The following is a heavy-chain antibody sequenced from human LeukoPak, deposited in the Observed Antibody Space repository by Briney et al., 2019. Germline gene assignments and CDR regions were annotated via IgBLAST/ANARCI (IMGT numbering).Heavy chain of an antibody. CDR1: GDSVSINSAA. J-gene: IGHJ4*02. V-gene: IGHV6-1*01. CDR2: TYYRSKWYN. D-gene: IGHD6-19*01. Sequence: SQTLSLTCAISGDSVSINSAAWNWIRQSPSRGLEWLGRTYYRSKWYNDYAVSVKSLLTITPDSSKNACSLQLTSVTPEDTAGCYCAGDEAGWLDGWSQARSVTVSS. CDR3: AGDEAGWLDG.